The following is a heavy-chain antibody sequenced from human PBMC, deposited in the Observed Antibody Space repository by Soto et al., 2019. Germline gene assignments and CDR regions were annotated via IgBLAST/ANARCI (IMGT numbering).Heavy chain of an antibody. CDR2: ISSSSSYI. CDR3: AIPMEGGSWYFHY. V-gene: IGHV3-21*01. CDR1: GFTFSSYS. Sequence: PGGSLRLSCAASGFTFSSYSMNWVRQAPGKGLEWVSSISSSSSYIYYADSVKGRFTISRDNAKNSLYLQMNSLRAEDTAVYYCAIPMEGGSWYFHYWGQGTLVTVSS. J-gene: IGHJ4*02. D-gene: IGHD2-8*01.